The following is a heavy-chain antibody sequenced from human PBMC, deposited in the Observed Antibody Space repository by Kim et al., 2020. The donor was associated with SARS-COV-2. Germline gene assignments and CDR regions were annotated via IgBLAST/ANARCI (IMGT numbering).Heavy chain of an antibody. D-gene: IGHD2-21*02. J-gene: IGHJ4*02. V-gene: IGHV1-18*01. Sequence: ASVKVSCKASGYTFATYGITWVRQAPGQGLEWMGWISAYNGNTNYAQKLQGRVTMTTDTSTSTAYMELRSLRSDDTAVYYCARDAVAYCGGDCSTALDYWGQGTLVTVSS. CDR1: GYTFATYG. CDR2: ISAYNGNT. CDR3: ARDAVAYCGGDCSTALDY.